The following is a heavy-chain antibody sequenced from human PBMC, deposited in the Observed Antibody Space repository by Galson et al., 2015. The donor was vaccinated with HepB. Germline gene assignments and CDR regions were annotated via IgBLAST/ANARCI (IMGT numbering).Heavy chain of an antibody. CDR3: ARENTILGVVGWFDP. V-gene: IGHV3-30-3*01. CDR1: GFTFSSYA. J-gene: IGHJ5*02. D-gene: IGHD3-3*01. Sequence: SLRLSCAASGFTFSSYAMHWVRQAPGKGLEWVAVISYDGSNKYYADSVKGRFTISRDNSKNTLYLQMNSLRAEDTAVYYCARENTILGVVGWFDPWGQGTLVTVSS. CDR2: ISYDGSNK.